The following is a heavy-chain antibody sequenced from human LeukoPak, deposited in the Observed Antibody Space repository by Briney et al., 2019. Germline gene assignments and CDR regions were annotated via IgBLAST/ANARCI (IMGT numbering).Heavy chain of an antibody. D-gene: IGHD6-19*01. CDR3: ATVWGAVAGVDY. CDR2: FDPEDGET. CDR1: GYTLTELS. Sequence: ASVKVSCKVSGYTLTELSMHWVRQAPGKGLEWMGGFDPEDGETIYAQKFQGRVTMIEDTSTDTAYMELSSLRSEDTAVYYCATVWGAVAGVDYWGQGTLVTVSS. J-gene: IGHJ4*02. V-gene: IGHV1-24*01.